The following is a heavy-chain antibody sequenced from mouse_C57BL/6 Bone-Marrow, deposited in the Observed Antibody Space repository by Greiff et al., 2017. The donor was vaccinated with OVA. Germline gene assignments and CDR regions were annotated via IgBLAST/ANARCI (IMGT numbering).Heavy chain of an antibody. J-gene: IGHJ4*01. CDR3: ARGNFGSSFYAMDD. V-gene: IGHV14-3*01. D-gene: IGHD1-1*01. Sequence: VQLQQSVAELVRPGASVKLSCTASGFNIKNTYMHWVKQRPEQGLEWIGRIDPANDNTQYAPTFQGKATMTAATSSNTAYLQLSSLSSEDTAVYCCARGNFGSSFYAMDDWGQGTSVTVSS. CDR1: GFNIKNTY. CDR2: IDPANDNT.